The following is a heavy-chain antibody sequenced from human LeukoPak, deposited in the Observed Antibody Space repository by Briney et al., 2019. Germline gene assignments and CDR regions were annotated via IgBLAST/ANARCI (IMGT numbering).Heavy chain of an antibody. Sequence: GGSLRPSCAASGFTFSSYWMSWVRQAPGKGLEWVANIKQDGSEKYYVDSVKGRFTISRDNAKNSLYLQMNSLRAEDTAVYYCARDFLPYYLLIDYWGQGTLVTVSS. CDR1: GFTFSSYW. V-gene: IGHV3-7*01. CDR2: IKQDGSEK. CDR3: ARDFLPYYLLIDY. J-gene: IGHJ4*02. D-gene: IGHD2-8*01.